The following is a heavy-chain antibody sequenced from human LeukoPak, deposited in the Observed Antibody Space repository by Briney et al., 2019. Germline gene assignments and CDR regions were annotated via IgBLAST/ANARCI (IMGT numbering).Heavy chain of an antibody. D-gene: IGHD1-26*01. Sequence: GASVKVSCKASGYTFTSYDINWVRQATGQGLEWMGWMNPNSGNTGYAQKVQGRVTMTRNTSISTAYMELSSLRSEDTAVYYCASLQPGGASPRTEFDYWGQGTLVTVSS. CDR1: GYTFTSYD. CDR3: ASLQPGGASPRTEFDY. V-gene: IGHV1-8*01. J-gene: IGHJ4*02. CDR2: MNPNSGNT.